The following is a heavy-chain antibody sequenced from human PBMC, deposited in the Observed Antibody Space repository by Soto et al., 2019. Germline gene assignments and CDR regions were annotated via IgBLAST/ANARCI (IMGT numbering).Heavy chain of an antibody. J-gene: IGHJ6*02. Sequence: EVQLVESGGGLVQPGGSLRLSCAASGFTFSIYWMHWVRQAPGKGPVWVSRIDNAGSSARHADSVKGRFTISRDNAKNTVYLQKNSRIAEDTAVYYCSRVGGSLSGTDVWGQGTTVTVSS. D-gene: IGHD1-26*01. CDR1: GFTFSIYW. CDR2: IDNAGSSA. V-gene: IGHV3-74*01. CDR3: SRVGGSLSGTDV.